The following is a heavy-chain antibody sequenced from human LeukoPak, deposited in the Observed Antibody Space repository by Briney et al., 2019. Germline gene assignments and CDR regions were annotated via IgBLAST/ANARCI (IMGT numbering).Heavy chain of an antibody. Sequence: SVKVSCKASGYTFTGYYMHWVRQAPGQGLEWMGGIIPIFGTANYAQKFQGRVTITADESTSTAYMELSSLRSEDTAVYYCARVFADDSSGYYYPWGQGTLVTVSS. J-gene: IGHJ5*02. CDR3: ARVFADDSSGYYYP. CDR2: IIPIFGTA. CDR1: GYTFTGYY. D-gene: IGHD3-22*01. V-gene: IGHV1-69*13.